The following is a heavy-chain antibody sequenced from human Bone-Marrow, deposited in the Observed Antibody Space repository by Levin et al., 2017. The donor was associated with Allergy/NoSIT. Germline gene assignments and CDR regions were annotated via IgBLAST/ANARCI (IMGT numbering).Heavy chain of an antibody. J-gene: IGHJ3*02. CDR3: ARIGFCSSATCSGAFDI. V-gene: IGHV4-28*01. CDR1: GYSISSNNW. Sequence: SQTLSLTCAVSGYSISSNNWWGWLRQPPGKGLEWIGYIYYSGSTYYNPSVKSRVSMSADTSKNQFSLKLTSVTAVDTAVYYCARIGFCSSATCSGAFDIWGRGAMVTVSS. D-gene: IGHD2-2*01. CDR2: IYYSGST.